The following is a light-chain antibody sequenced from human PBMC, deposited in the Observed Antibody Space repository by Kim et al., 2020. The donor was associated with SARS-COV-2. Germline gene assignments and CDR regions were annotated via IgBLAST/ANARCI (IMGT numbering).Light chain of an antibody. CDR1: SSDVGGYNY. CDR3: SSYTSSSTLYV. J-gene: IGLJ1*01. CDR2: DVR. Sequence: QSITTSCTRTSSDVGGYNYVSWYQQHPGKAPKLMIYDVRTRPSGVSNRFSGSKSGNTASLTISGLQAEDEADYYCSSYTSSSTLYVFGTGTKVTVL. V-gene: IGLV2-14*03.